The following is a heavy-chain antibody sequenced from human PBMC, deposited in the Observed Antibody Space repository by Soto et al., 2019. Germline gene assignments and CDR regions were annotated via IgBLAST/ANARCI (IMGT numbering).Heavy chain of an antibody. J-gene: IGHJ2*01. Sequence: QVQLQQWGAGPLRPLETLSLTCGVSGGSFSGYYWAWIRQSPGKGLEWMGEINDRGSINYNPSLKSRVRIAVDTTKNHYSLNMRSVTAADTAVYYCARESHDILTGPHWGWHFDLWGRGTLVTV. D-gene: IGHD3-9*01. CDR3: ARESHDILTGPHWGWHFDL. V-gene: IGHV4-34*01. CDR2: INDRGSI. CDR1: GGSFSGYY.